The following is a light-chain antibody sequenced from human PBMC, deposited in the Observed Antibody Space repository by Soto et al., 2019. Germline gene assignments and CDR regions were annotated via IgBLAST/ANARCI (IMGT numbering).Light chain of an antibody. Sequence: DIQMTQSPSSLSASVGDRVTITCRASQSISSYLNWYQQKPGKAPKLLIYAASSLQSGVPSRFSGSGSGTAVTLAISSLQPEDCATGHCQECRSLGTWTKVAIK. CDR2: AAS. V-gene: IGKV1-39*01. CDR1: QSISSY. J-gene: IGKJ3*01. CDR3: QECRS.